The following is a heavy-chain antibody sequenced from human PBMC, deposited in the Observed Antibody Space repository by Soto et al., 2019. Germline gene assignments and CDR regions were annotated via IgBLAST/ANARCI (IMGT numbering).Heavy chain of an antibody. CDR1: GFTFSTYS. D-gene: IGHD2-2*01. CDR3: ARDPSDCSSTSCWGYYALDV. Sequence: PGGSLRLSCAASGFTFSTYSMSWVRQAPGKGLEWVSSISSSGTYIHYADSLKGRFTISRDNAKNSLYLQMISLRAEDTAVYYCARDPSDCSSTSCWGYYALDVWGQGTTVTVYS. CDR2: ISSSGTYI. J-gene: IGHJ6*02. V-gene: IGHV3-21*01.